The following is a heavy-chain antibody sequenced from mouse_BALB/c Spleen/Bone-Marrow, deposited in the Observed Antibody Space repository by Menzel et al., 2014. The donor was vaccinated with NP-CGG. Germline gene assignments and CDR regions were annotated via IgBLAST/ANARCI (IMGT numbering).Heavy chain of an antibody. CDR1: GFTFSSYG. CDR2: INTNGGNT. V-gene: IGHV5-6-3*01. J-gene: IGHJ2*01. Sequence: EVQLVESGGGLVQPGGSLKLSCAASGFTFSSYGMSWVRQTPDKRLELVATINTNGGNTYYPDSVKGRFTISRDNAKNTLHLQMSSLKSEDTAMYYCARGLDYWGQGTTLTVSS. CDR3: ARGLDY.